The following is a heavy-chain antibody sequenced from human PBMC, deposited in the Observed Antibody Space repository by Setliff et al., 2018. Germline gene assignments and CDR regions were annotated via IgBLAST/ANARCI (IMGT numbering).Heavy chain of an antibody. V-gene: IGHV1-69*05. Sequence: ASVKVSCKASGATFSSYGISWVRQAPGQGLEWMAGTIRIFGTTEYAQKFQGRLTIITDESTNTAFMQLSSLRSDDTAVYYCVREGVDTRSSTDYRYYMDVWGKGTTVTVSS. J-gene: IGHJ6*03. CDR3: VREGVDTRSSTDYRYYMDV. CDR1: GATFSSYG. CDR2: TIRIFGTT. D-gene: IGHD2-15*01.